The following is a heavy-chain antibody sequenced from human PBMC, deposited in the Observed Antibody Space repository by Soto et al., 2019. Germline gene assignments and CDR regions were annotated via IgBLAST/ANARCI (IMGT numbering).Heavy chain of an antibody. Sequence: EVQLVESGGGLVQPGGSLRLSCPASGFTFSSYDMHWVRQGTGKGLEWVSAIGTTGDTYYAGSVKGRFTISRENAKNSLYLQMNSLRAGDTAIYFCARAIGPTLFDYWGQGTLVTVSS. J-gene: IGHJ4*02. CDR1: GFTFSSYD. D-gene: IGHD3-22*01. CDR2: IGTTGDT. V-gene: IGHV3-13*04. CDR3: ARAIGPTLFDY.